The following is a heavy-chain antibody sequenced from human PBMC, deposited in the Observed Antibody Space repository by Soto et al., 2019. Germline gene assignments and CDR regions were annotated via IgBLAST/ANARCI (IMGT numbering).Heavy chain of an antibody. V-gene: IGHV4-30-4*01. D-gene: IGHD1-26*01. CDR2: IYFSGST. Sequence: VQLQESGPGLVRPSETQSITCTVSGGSISSGNFYWSWIRQPPGKGLEWIGYIYFSGSTSYSPSLKSRLTISLNTSNNQFSLKLTSVTAADTAVYYCAHDSHGGNTYFDLWGQGALVTVSS. CDR3: AHDSHGGNTYFDL. J-gene: IGHJ4*02. CDR1: GGSISSGNFY.